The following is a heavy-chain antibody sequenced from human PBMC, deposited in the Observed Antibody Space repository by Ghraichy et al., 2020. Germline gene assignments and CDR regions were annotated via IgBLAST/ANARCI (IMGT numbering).Heavy chain of an antibody. D-gene: IGHD6-13*01. J-gene: IGHJ5*02. CDR1: GFTFSSYA. V-gene: IGHV3-23*01. Sequence: GESLRLSCAASGFTFSSYAMSWVRQAPGKGLEWVSAISGSGGSTYYADSVKGRFTISRDNSKNTLYLQMNSLRAEDTAVYYCAKDPTYSSSWWGVNWFDPWGQGTLVTVSS. CDR2: ISGSGGST. CDR3: AKDPTYSSSWWGVNWFDP.